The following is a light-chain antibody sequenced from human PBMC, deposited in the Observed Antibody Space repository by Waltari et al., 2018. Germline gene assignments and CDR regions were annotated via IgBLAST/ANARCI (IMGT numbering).Light chain of an antibody. CDR2: GAS. V-gene: IGKV3-15*01. CDR3: QQYNNWLRGT. CDR1: QSVSSN. J-gene: IGKJ2*01. Sequence: EIVMTQSPATLSVSPGERATPSCRASQSVSSNLAWYQQKPGQAPRLLNYGASTRATGIPARFSGSGSGTEFTLTISSLQSEDVAVYYCQQYNNWLRGTFGQGTKLEIK.